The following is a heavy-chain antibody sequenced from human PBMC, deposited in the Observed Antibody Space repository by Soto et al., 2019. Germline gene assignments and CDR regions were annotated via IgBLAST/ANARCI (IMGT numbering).Heavy chain of an antibody. J-gene: IGHJ6*03. CDR1: GFTFSNAW. V-gene: IGHV3-49*04. Sequence: GGSLRLSCAASGFTFSNAWMNWVRQAPGKGLEWVGFIRSKAYGGTTEYAASVKGRFTISRDDSKSIAYLQMNSLKTEDTAVYYCTRDLRGGYCIGGSCYSGYYCYYMDVWGKGTTVTGSS. CDR3: TRDLRGGYCIGGSCYSGYYCYYMDV. CDR2: IRSKAYGGTT. D-gene: IGHD2-15*01.